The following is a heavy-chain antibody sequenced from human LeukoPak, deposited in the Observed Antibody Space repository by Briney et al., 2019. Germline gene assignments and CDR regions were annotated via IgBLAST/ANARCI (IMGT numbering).Heavy chain of an antibody. CDR2: IIPIFGTA. CDR3: ATPEPTRTYYDFWSGYEYDAFDI. Sequence: SVKVSCKASGYTFTSYGISWVRQAPGQGLEWMGGIIPIFGTANYAQKFQGRVTITADESTSTAYMELSSLRSEDTAVYYCATPEPTRTYYDFWSGYEYDAFDIWGQGTMVTVSS. D-gene: IGHD3-3*01. J-gene: IGHJ3*02. CDR1: GYTFTSYG. V-gene: IGHV1-69*13.